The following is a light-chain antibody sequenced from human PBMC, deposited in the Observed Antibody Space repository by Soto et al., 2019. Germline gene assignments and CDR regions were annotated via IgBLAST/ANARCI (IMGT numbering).Light chain of an antibody. CDR3: SSFTSRFTFV. J-gene: IGLJ1*01. V-gene: IGLV1-47*01. CDR2: RNN. CDR1: SSNIGSNY. Sequence: QLVLTQPPSASGTPGQRVTISCSGSSSNIGSNYVYWYQQLPGTAPKLLIYRNNQRPSGVPDRFSGSKSGTSASLAISGLQAEDEADYYCSSFTSRFTFVFGTGTKLTVL.